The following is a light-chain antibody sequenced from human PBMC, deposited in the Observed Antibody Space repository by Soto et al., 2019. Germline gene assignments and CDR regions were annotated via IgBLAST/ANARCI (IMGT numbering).Light chain of an antibody. V-gene: IGKV2D-30*01. CDR1: QSLVSRGGYTH. Sequence: DAVLTQSPLSLPVTLGQPASISCRSRQSLVSRGGYTHLNWFQQRPGQSPRRLIYQISKWDSGVPDRFSGSGSGTAIALKISRVEAEDVGVYYCMQGSHWPHTLGQGTKLEIK. J-gene: IGKJ2*01. CDR2: QIS. CDR3: MQGSHWPHT.